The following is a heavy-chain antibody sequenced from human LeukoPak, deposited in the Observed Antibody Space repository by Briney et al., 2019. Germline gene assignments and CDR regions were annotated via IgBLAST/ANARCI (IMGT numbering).Heavy chain of an antibody. CDR2: ISAYNGNT. V-gene: IGHV1-18*01. CDR3: ARDISTSGVAGFDS. Sequence: ASVKVSCKASGYTFTSYGISWVRQAPGQGLEWMGWISAYNGNTNYAQKLHGRVTMTTDTSTSTAYMELRSLRSDDTAIYYCARDISTSGVAGFDSWGQGTLVTVSS. D-gene: IGHD6-19*01. CDR1: GYTFTSYG. J-gene: IGHJ4*02.